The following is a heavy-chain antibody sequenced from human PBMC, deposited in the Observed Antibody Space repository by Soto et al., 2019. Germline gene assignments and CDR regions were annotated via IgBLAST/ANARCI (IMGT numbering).Heavy chain of an antibody. V-gene: IGHV4-30-4*01. CDR2: VYYTGST. J-gene: IGHJ6*02. CDR1: GASIRSTDYY. Sequence: KTSETLSLTCTVSGASIRSTDYYWSWIRQAPGKGLEWIGYVYYTGSTYYNPSLMSRLTISVDTSKNQFSLKLSSVTAADTAVYYCARYGYGSGPLYGMDVWGQGTTVTVSS. D-gene: IGHD3-10*01. CDR3: ARYGYGSGPLYGMDV.